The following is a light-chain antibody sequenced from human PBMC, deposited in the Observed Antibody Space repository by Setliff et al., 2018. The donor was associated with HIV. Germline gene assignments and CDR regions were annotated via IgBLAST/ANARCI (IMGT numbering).Light chain of an antibody. CDR3: SSFTTSSTFV. Sequence: QSVLTQPASVSGSPGQSITISCTGTSSDVGYYNYVAWFQQHPGKAPKLMIYDVSKWPSGASNRLSGSKSGNTASLTISGLQAEDEADYYCSSFTTSSTFVFGTGTKVTVL. V-gene: IGLV2-14*03. CDR1: SSDVGYYNY. CDR2: DVS. J-gene: IGLJ1*01.